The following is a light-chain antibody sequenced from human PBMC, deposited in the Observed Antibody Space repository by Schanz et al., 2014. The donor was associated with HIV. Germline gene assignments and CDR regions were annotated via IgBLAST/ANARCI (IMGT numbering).Light chain of an antibody. CDR1: QSVSSNF. V-gene: IGKV3-20*01. J-gene: IGKJ1*01. CDR2: GAS. CDR3: QQYGSPPWT. Sequence: EIVMTQSPGTLSVSPGERATLSCRASQSVSSNFLAWYQQKPNQAPRLLIFGASNRATGIPDRFSGSESGTDFTLTISRVEPEDYAVYYCQQYGSPPWTFGQGTKVEVK.